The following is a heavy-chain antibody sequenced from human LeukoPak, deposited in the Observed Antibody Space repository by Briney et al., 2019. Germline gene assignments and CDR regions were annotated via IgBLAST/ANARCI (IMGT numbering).Heavy chain of an antibody. V-gene: IGHV1-24*01. CDR3: ARDPEYYYDSSGSDY. J-gene: IGHJ4*02. D-gene: IGHD3-22*01. CDR2: FDPEDGET. Sequence: ASVKVSCKVSGYTLTELSMHWVRQAPGKGLEWMGGFDPEDGETIYAQKFQGRVTMTEDTSTDTAYMELSRLRSDDTAVYYCARDPEYYYDSSGSDYWGQGTLVTVSS. CDR1: GYTLTELS.